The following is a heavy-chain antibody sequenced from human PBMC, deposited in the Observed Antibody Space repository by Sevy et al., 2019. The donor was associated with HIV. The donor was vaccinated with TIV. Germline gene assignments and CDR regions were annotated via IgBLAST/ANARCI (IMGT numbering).Heavy chain of an antibody. Sequence: ASVKVSCKASGDTFGNYAIAWVRQAPGQGLEWVGGIIPVFGSANSAQKFQDRVTITADVSTSTAYMELRRLRSEDTAVYYCARSNPGGYNYSYYYGMDVWGQGTTVTVSS. CDR1: GDTFGNYA. D-gene: IGHD5-12*01. V-gene: IGHV1-69*13. J-gene: IGHJ6*02. CDR2: IIPVFGSA. CDR3: ARSNPGGYNYSYYYGMDV.